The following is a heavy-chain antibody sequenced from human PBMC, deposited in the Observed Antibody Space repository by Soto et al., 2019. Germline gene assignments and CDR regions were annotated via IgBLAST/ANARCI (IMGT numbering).Heavy chain of an antibody. J-gene: IGHJ6*02. V-gene: IGHV3-30-3*01. CDR3: ARDRANYYYYGMDV. CDR1: GFTFSSHA. Sequence: VQLVESGGGVVQPGRSLRLSCAASGFTFSSHAMHWVRQAPGKGLEWVAVISYDGSNKYYADSVKGRFTISRDNSKNTLYLQMNSLRAEDTAVYYCARDRANYYYYGMDVWGQGTTVTVSS. CDR2: ISYDGSNK.